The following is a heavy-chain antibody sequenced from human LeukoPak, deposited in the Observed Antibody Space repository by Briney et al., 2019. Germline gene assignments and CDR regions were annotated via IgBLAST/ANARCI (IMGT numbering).Heavy chain of an antibody. J-gene: IGHJ6*02. CDR1: GGSISSSSYY. CDR3: ARQEAVTATYFYGMDV. D-gene: IGHD2-21*02. V-gene: IGHV4-39*01. CDR2: IYYSGNT. Sequence: PSETLSLTCTVSGGSISSSSYYWGWIRQPPGKGLEWIGSIYYSGNTYYNPSLKSRVTISVDTSKIQFSLRPSSMTAADTAVYYCARQEAVTATYFYGMDVWGQGTTVTVSS.